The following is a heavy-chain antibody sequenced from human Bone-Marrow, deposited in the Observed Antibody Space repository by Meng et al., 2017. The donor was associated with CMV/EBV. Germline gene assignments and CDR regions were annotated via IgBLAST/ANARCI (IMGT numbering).Heavy chain of an antibody. CDR3: ARQYDRVVVIANWFDP. Sequence: SQTLSLTCTVSGGSISSSSYYWGWIRQPPGKGLEWIGSIYYSGSTCYNPSLKSRVTISVDTSKNQFSLKLSSVTAADTAVYYCARQYDRVVVIANWFDPWGQGTLVTVSS. J-gene: IGHJ5*02. D-gene: IGHD2-21*01. V-gene: IGHV4-39*07. CDR1: GGSISSSSYY. CDR2: IYYSGST.